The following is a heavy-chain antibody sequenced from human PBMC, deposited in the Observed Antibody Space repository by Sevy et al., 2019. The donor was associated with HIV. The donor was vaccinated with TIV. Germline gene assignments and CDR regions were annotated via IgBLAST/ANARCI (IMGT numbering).Heavy chain of an antibody. CDR2: MRSKPFAGTT. J-gene: IGHJ4*02. CDR1: EFTLGDYA. Sequence: GGSLRLSCTTSEFTLGDYAMNWVRQAPGKGLEWVGFMRSKPFAGTTEYAASVKGRFTISTDDSEASAHLQMNSLRTEDTGVYYCIRGRLLGYTAMVPDYWGQGTLVTVSS. D-gene: IGHD5-18*01. CDR3: IRGRLLGYTAMVPDY. V-gene: IGHV3-49*04.